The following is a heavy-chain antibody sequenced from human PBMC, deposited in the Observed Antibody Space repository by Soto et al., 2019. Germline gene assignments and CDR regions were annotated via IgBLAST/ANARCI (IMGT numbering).Heavy chain of an antibody. D-gene: IGHD5-12*01. J-gene: IGHJ6*02. V-gene: IGHV4-4*02. CDR3: ARARRLRTYYDYYGMDV. Sequence: QVQLQESGPGLVKPSGTLSLTCAVSGGSISSSNWWSWVRQPPGKGLEWIGEIYHSGSTNYNPCLKGRVTISVDKSKNQFSLKLSSVTAADTAVYYWARARRLRTYYDYYGMDVWGQGTTVTVSS. CDR1: GGSISSSNW. CDR2: IYHSGST.